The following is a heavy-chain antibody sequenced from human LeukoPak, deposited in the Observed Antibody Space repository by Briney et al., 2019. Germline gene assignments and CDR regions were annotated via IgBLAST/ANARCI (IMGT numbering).Heavy chain of an antibody. CDR1: GFTFRNYG. CDR2: ISDDGNKE. J-gene: IGHJ6*02. V-gene: IGHV3-30*18. Sequence: PGGSLRLSCAASGFTFRNYGMHWVRQVPGKGLEWVAVISDDGNKEYYPDSVKGRFTISRDKSKYTLNLQMNSLRAEDTAIYYCAKDNRNYAMDVWGQGTTVTVSS. CDR3: AKDNRNYAMDV.